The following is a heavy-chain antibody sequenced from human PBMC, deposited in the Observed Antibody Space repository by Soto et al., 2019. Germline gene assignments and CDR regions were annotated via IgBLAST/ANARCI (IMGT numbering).Heavy chain of an antibody. Sequence: PSETLSLTCAVYCGSFSGYYWSWIRQPPGKGLEWIGEINHSGSTNYNPSLKSRVTISVDTSKNQFSLYLQMNSLRAEDTAVYYCARERYSGDPYDAFDIWGQGTMVTVSS. V-gene: IGHV4-34*01. CDR1: CGSFSGYY. D-gene: IGHD4-17*01. CDR3: ARERYSGDPYDAFDI. J-gene: IGHJ3*02. CDR2: INHSGST.